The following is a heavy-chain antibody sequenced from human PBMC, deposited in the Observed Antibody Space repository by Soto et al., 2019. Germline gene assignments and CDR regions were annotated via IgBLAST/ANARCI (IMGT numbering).Heavy chain of an antibody. CDR3: ARTDYYGSGSYYYYYYGMDV. CDR2: IYPGDSDT. J-gene: IGHJ6*02. Sequence: GESLKISCKGSGYSFTSYWIGWVRQMPGKGLEWMGIIYPGDSDTRYSPSFQGQVTISADKSISTAYLQWSSLKASDTAMYYCARTDYYGSGSYYYYYYGMDVWGQGTTVTVSS. CDR1: GYSFTSYW. V-gene: IGHV5-51*01. D-gene: IGHD3-10*01.